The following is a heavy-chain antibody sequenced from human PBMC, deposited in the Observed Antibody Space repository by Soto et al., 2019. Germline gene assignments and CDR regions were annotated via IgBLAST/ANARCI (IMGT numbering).Heavy chain of an antibody. D-gene: IGHD4-17*01. J-gene: IGHJ1*01. Sequence: SETLSLTCTVSGGSISSYYWSWIRQPPGKGLEWIGYIYYSGSTNYNPSLKSRVTISVDTSKNQFSLKLSSVTAADTAVYYCARDPDYGEPFYFQHWGQGTLVTVSS. CDR3: ARDPDYGEPFYFQH. V-gene: IGHV4-59*01. CDR2: IYYSGST. CDR1: GGSISSYY.